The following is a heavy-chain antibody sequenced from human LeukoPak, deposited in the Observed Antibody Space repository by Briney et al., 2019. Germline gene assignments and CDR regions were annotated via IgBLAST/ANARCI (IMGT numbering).Heavy chain of an antibody. J-gene: IGHJ5*02. CDR3: SSRHAYNWFDP. CDR2: INHSGST. V-gene: IGHV4-39*07. Sequence: PSETLSLTYTGSGGSISSSSYYWGWIRQPPGKGLEWIGEINHSGSTNYNPSLKSRVTISVDTSKNQFSLKLSSVTAADTAVYYCSSRHAYNWFDPWGQGTLVTVSS. CDR1: GGSISSSSYY.